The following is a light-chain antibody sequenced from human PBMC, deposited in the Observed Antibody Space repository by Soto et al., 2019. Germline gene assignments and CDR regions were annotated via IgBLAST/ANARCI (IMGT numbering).Light chain of an antibody. CDR1: QSISAW. CDR3: QQYNDYSWT. V-gene: IGKV1-5*03. J-gene: IGKJ1*01. CDR2: KAS. Sequence: DIQMTQSPSTLSASVGDRVSINCRASQSISAWLAWYQQRPGKAPRLLIYKASTLEIGVPSRFSGSGSGTEFTLTISSLQPDDVAIYYCQQYNDYSWTFGQGTKMDLK.